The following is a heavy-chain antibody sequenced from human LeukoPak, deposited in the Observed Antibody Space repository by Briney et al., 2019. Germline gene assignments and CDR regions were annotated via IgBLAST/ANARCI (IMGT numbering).Heavy chain of an antibody. CDR1: GGSISSGGYY. J-gene: IGHJ4*02. Sequence: SQTLSLTCTVSGGSISSGGYYWNWIRQHPGKGLEWIGYIYYSGSTYYNPSLQSRVTISVDTSENQFSLKLSSVTAADTAVYYCVRCHGSGATPLNWGQGTLVTVSS. D-gene: IGHD3-10*01. CDR3: VRCHGSGATPLN. CDR2: IYYSGST. V-gene: IGHV4-31*03.